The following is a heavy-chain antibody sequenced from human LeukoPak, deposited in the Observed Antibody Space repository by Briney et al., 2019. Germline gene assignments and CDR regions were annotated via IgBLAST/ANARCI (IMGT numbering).Heavy chain of an antibody. J-gene: IGHJ5*02. V-gene: IGHV3-30*02. CDR2: IRYDGSSK. Sequence: GGSLRLSCVASGFTFSSYGMHWVRQAPGKGLEWVASIRYDGSSKYYADSVKGRFTISRDNSKNSLYLQMNSLRPEDTAVYYCARYAAYSSSFDPWGQGTLVTVSS. D-gene: IGHD6-19*01. CDR1: GFTFSSYG. CDR3: ARYAAYSSSFDP.